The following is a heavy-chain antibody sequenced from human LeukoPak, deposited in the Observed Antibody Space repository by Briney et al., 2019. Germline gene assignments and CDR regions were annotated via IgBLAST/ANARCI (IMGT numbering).Heavy chain of an antibody. V-gene: IGHV4-59*01. CDR3: ARGVRYYDFWSGYYDYNWFDL. CDR1: GGSINNYY. J-gene: IGHJ5*02. CDR2: IYHNGST. Sequence: SETLSLTCSVSGGSINNYYWSWIRQPPGKGLEWVGYIYHNGSTKYNPSLKSRVTIAVDTSKNQFSLKLSSVTAAETAVYYCARGVRYYDFWSGYYDYNWFDLWGQGTLVTVSS. D-gene: IGHD3-3*01.